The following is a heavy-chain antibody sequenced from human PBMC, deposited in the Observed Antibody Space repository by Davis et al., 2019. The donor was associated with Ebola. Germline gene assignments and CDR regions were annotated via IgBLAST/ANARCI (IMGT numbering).Heavy chain of an antibody. D-gene: IGHD6-13*01. Sequence: SVKVSCKPSGDTFSSYTINWVRQAPGQGLEWMGRIIPTLGIANYAQKFQGRVTITADKSTSTAYLELSSLRSDDTAVFYCAREARGDSRSWYSHFDSWGQGTLVTVSS. J-gene: IGHJ4*02. V-gene: IGHV1-69*04. CDR2: IIPTLGIA. CDR3: AREARGDSRSWYSHFDS. CDR1: GDTFSSYT.